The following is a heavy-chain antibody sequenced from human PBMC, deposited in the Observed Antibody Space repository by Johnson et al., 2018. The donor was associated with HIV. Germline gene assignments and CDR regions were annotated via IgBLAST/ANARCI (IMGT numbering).Heavy chain of an antibody. CDR3: ARDSGNDAFDI. Sequence: VQLVESGGGLVQPGGSLRLSCAASGFTVSNNYMSWVRQAPGTGLEWVSIIYSSDNTYYADSVKGRFTLSRDSSKSTLYLQMNSLRTEDTSVYYCARDSGNDAFDIWGQGTVVTVSS. CDR2: IYSSDNT. D-gene: IGHD4-23*01. J-gene: IGHJ3*02. CDR1: GFTVSNNY. V-gene: IGHV3-66*02.